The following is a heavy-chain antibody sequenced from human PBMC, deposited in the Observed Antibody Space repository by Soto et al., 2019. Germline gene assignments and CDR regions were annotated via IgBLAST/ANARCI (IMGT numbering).Heavy chain of an antibody. CDR1: GFTFRTYA. CDR2: TLGSGGST. CDR3: LKEGGSVTTTPF. D-gene: IGHD4-17*01. V-gene: IGHV3-23*01. Sequence: EVQLLESGGGLVQPGGSLTLSCATSGFTFRTYAMNWVRQAPGKGLEWVSVTLGSGGSTYYADSVKGRFTISRDNSRNTLYLQMNSLRVEDTAGYYCLKEGGSVTTTPFWGQGTPVTVSS. J-gene: IGHJ4*02.